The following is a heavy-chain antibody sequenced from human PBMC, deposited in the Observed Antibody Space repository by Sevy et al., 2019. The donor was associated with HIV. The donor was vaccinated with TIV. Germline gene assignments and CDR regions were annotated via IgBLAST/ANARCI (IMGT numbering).Heavy chain of an antibody. J-gene: IGHJ6*02. V-gene: IGHV1-69*13. CDR1: GGTFSSYA. D-gene: IGHD2-15*01. CDR3: ARVSRHCSGGSCYAPGQIRYYYYYGMDV. CDR2: IIPIFGTA. Sequence: ASVKVSCKASGGTFSSYAISWVRQAPGQGLEWMGGIIPIFGTANYAQNFQGRVTITADESTSTAYMELSSLRSEDTGLYYCARVSRHCSGGSCYAPGQIRYYYYYGMDVWGQGTTVTVSS.